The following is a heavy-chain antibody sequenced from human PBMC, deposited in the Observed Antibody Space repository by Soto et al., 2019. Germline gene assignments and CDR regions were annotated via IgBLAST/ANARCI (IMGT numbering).Heavy chain of an antibody. V-gene: IGHV3-30*18. CDR1: GFTFSSYG. Sequence: VQLVESGGGVVQPGRSLRLSCAASGFTFSSYGMHWVRQAPGKGLEWVAVISYDGSNKYYADSVKGRFTISRDNSKNTLYLQMNSLRAEDTAVYYCAKDRRYSSSWPDYWGQGTLVTVSS. CDR2: ISYDGSNK. CDR3: AKDRRYSSSWPDY. D-gene: IGHD6-13*01. J-gene: IGHJ4*02.